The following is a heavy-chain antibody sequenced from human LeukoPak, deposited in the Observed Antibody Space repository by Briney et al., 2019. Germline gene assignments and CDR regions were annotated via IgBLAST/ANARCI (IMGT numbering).Heavy chain of an antibody. CDR3: ARRSGSGRAFDY. CDR2: IYYTGST. J-gene: IGHJ4*02. V-gene: IGHV4-39*01. Sequence: KPSETLSLTCSVSGASISGGTYYWGWIREPPGKGLEWIGSIYYTGSTYDNPSLKSRVTISVDTSKNQFSLKLSSVTAADTAVYYCARRSGSGRAFDYWGQGTLVTVSS. CDR1: GASISGGTYY. D-gene: IGHD1-26*01.